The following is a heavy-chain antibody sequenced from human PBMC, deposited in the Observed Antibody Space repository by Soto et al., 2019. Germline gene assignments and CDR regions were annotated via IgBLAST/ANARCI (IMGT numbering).Heavy chain of an antibody. Sequence: SETLSLTCTVSGGSLFGDYCTWMRQPAGGGLEWIGRINSDGNTNYSPSLKSRVTMSVDPSRKHFSLNLTSVTAADTASYFCARARRLENWFDPWGPGIQVTVSS. CDR2: INSDGNT. V-gene: IGHV4-4*07. D-gene: IGHD5-12*01. CDR3: ARARRLENWFDP. CDR1: GGSLFGDY. J-gene: IGHJ5*02.